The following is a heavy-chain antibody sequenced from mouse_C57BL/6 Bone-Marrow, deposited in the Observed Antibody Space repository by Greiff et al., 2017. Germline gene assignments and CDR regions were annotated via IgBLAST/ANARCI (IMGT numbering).Heavy chain of an antibody. CDR1: GFSFNTYA. Sequence: EVKLMESGGGLVQPKGSLKLSCAASGFSFNTYAMNWVRQAPGKGLEWVARIRSKSNNYATYYADSVKDRFTISRDDSESMLYLQMNNLKTEDTAMYYCVVHYYGSSQYYYAMDYWGQGTSVTVSS. D-gene: IGHD1-1*01. V-gene: IGHV10-1*01. CDR3: VVHYYGSSQYYYAMDY. J-gene: IGHJ4*01. CDR2: IRSKSNNYAT.